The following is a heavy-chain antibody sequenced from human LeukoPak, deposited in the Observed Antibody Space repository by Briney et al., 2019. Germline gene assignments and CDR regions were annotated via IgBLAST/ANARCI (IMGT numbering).Heavy chain of an antibody. J-gene: IGHJ6*02. CDR3: ARALGRGSSWYPGYGMDV. D-gene: IGHD6-13*01. CDR1: GYTFTSYG. V-gene: IGHV1-2*04. CDR2: INPNSGGT. Sequence: GASVKVSCKASGYTFTSYGISWVRQAPGQGLERMGWINPNSGGTNYAQKFQGWVTMTRDTSISTAYMELSRLRSDDTAVYYCARALGRGSSWYPGYGMDVWGQGTTVTVSS.